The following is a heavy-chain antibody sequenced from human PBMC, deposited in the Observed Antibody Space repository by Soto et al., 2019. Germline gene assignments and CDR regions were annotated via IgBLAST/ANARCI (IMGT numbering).Heavy chain of an antibody. D-gene: IGHD2-15*01. Sequence: QVQLVQSGAEVKKPGASVKVSCKASGYTFTSYDINWVRQATGQGLEWMGWMNPNSGNTGYAQKFQGRVTMTRNTSXXTAYMELSSLRSEDTAVYYCARALVVVAAKNGMDVWGQGTTVTVSS. CDR1: GYTFTSYD. V-gene: IGHV1-8*01. CDR2: MNPNSGNT. CDR3: ARALVVVAAKNGMDV. J-gene: IGHJ6*02.